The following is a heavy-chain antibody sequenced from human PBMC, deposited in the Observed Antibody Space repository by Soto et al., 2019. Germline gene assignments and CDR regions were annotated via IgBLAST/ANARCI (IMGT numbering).Heavy chain of an antibody. CDR1: GFTFISYW. J-gene: IGHJ4*02. D-gene: IGHD6-19*01. CDR2: IKKDGSEK. Sequence: WGSLRLSCEASGFTFISYWINFFRHSPFEWLEWVAIIKKDGSEKYYVDSVKGRFTISRDHAKNSLYLQLNDLRAEDTAVYYCAGGSGWLIDYWGRGTPVTVSS. V-gene: IGHV3-7*03. CDR3: AGGSGWLIDY.